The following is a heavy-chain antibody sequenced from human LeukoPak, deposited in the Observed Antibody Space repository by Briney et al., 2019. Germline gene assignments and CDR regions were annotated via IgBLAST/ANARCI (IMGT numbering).Heavy chain of an antibody. J-gene: IGHJ3*02. CDR1: GGSISSYY. D-gene: IGHD3-16*02. Sequence: PSETLSLTCTVSGGSISSYYWSWIRPPAGKGLEWIGRIYTSGSTNYNPSLKSRVTMSVDTSKNQFSLKLSSVTAADTAVYYCARSQLQNYDYIWGSYRGDAFDIWGQGTMVTVSS. CDR2: IYTSGST. V-gene: IGHV4-4*07. CDR3: ARSQLQNYDYIWGSYRGDAFDI.